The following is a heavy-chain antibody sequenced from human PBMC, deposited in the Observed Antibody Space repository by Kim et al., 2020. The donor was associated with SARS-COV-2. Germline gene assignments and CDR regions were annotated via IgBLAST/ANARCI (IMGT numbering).Heavy chain of an antibody. D-gene: IGHD3-16*01. CDR2: ITNNNGKT. CDR3: AKDHPSFGWPTFES. V-gene: IGHV3-23*01. Sequence: GGSLRLSCAASGFTVSRYAMNRVRQAPGKGPEWVSAITNNNGKTYYADSVKGRFTITRDESDNTVYLQMNSLRVEDTALYYCAKDHPSFGWPTFESWSQGTLVTVSS. CDR1: GFTVSRYA. J-gene: IGHJ4*02.